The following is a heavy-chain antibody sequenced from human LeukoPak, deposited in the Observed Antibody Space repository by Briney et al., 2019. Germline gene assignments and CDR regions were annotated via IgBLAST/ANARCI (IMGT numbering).Heavy chain of an antibody. V-gene: IGHV3-7*04. D-gene: IGHD3-16*02. CDR3: ARDYDFVWGSYRYFYFDY. J-gene: IGHJ4*02. Sequence: HSGGSLRLSCAASGFTFSSYWMSWVRQAPGKGLEWVANIKEDGSEKYYVDSVKGRFTISRDNAKNSLYLQMNIRDADNTAEYYCARDYDFVWGSYRYFYFDYWGQGTLVTVSS. CDR2: IKEDGSEK. CDR1: GFTFSSYW.